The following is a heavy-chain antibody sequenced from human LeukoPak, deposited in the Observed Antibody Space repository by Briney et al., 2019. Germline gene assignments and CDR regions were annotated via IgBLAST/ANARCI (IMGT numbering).Heavy chain of an antibody. CDR1: GGSFSGYY. J-gene: IGHJ4*02. CDR2: INHSGST. V-gene: IGHV4-34*01. CDR3: ARGRGQLPAATTFDY. Sequence: SETLSLTCAVYGGSFSGYYWSWIRQPPGKGLEWIGEINHSGSTNYNPSLKSRVTISVDTSKNQFSLKLSSVTAADTAVYYCARGRGQLPAATTFDYWGQGTLVTVSS. D-gene: IGHD2-2*01.